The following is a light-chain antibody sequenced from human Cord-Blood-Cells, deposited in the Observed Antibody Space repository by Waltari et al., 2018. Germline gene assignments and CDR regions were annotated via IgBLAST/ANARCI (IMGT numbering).Light chain of an antibody. Sequence: SYELTQPPSVSVSPGRTAGITCHGDKFGGNYACWSQQKPGQSPGLVIYQDSKQPSGIPERFSGSNSGNTATLTISGTQAMDEADYYCQAWDSSTVVFGEGTKLTVL. CDR2: QDS. CDR3: QAWDSSTVV. V-gene: IGLV3-1*01. J-gene: IGLJ2*01. CDR1: KFGGNY.